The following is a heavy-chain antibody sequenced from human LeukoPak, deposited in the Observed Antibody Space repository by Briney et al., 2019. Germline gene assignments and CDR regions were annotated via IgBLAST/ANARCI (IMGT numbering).Heavy chain of an antibody. CDR2: ISYNGTNK. D-gene: IGHD3-22*01. CDR1: GFTFSSYA. CDR3: ARDPDYYDNSDYYSRLFDY. V-gene: IGHV3-30-3*01. Sequence: QPGRSLRLSCAASGFTFSSYAIHWVRQAPGKGLEWVAVISYNGTNKYYADSMKGRFTISRDNSKNTLYLQVNSLRAEDTAVYYCARDPDYYDNSDYYSRLFDYWGQGTLVTVSS. J-gene: IGHJ4*02.